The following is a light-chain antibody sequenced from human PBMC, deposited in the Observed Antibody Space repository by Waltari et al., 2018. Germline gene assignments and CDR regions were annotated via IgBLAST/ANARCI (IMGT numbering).Light chain of an antibody. CDR1: STDLGGYFF. J-gene: IGLJ2*01. V-gene: IGLV2-14*03. CDR3: RSYSSTTTRVL. CDR2: GVS. Sequence: QSALTQPASVSGSPGQSITISCTGSSTDLGGYFFVSWYQQQSGKAPKLIMYGVSNRPSGVSDRFSGSNSDNTASLTISELQTQDEADYYCRSYSSTTTRVLFGGGTRLTVL.